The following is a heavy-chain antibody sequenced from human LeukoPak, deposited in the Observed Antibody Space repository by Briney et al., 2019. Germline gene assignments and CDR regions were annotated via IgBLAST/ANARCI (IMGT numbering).Heavy chain of an antibody. J-gene: IGHJ4*02. CDR1: GGSISSYS. V-gene: IGHV4-59*01. D-gene: IGHD6-13*01. CDR2: IYYSGST. CDR3: AKAFGGGYSSS. Sequence: SETLSLTYTVSGGSISSYSWRWIRQTPGKRLEWIGYIYYSGSTNYNPSHKSQVTISVDTSKSQFSLKLNSVTPADTVVYYCAKAFGGGYSSSWGQGTLVTVSS.